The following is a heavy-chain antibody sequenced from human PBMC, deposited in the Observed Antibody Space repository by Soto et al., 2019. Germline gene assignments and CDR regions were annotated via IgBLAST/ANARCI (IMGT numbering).Heavy chain of an antibody. CDR2: IYYTGST. CDR3: ARGYQASGFDY. J-gene: IGHJ4*02. Sequence: SATRYITCSVSGGSISTYYWSWIRPPPDRGLEWIGYIYYTGSTDYSPSLKSRVSISVDTSKNEFSLKMNSVTAADTAVYYCARGYQASGFDYWGQGNMVTV. V-gene: IGHV4-59*01. D-gene: IGHD2-2*01. CDR1: GGSISTYY.